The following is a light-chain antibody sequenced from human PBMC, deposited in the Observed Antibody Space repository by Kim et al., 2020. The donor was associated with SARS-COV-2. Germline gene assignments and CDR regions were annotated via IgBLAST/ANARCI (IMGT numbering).Light chain of an antibody. J-gene: IGLJ2*01. Sequence: CTERGSNSDTDKVYGYKQLPGKAPKSVIFRKNVRQSGVPDRLSGSKSGTSASLAISGLRSEDEAHDYCEAWDDSLSGVLFGGGTQLTVL. CDR3: EAWDDSLSGVL. V-gene: IGLV1-47*01. CDR1: GSNSDTDK. CDR2: RKN.